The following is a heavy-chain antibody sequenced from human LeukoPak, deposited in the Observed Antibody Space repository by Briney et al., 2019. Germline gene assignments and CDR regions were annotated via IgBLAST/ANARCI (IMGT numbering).Heavy chain of an antibody. V-gene: IGHV3-23*01. Sequence: XISGSGGSTYYADSVKGRFTISRDNSKNTLYLQMNSLRAEGTAVYYCAKGRVTASRGDFDYWGQGTLATVSS. J-gene: IGHJ4*02. D-gene: IGHD2-21*02. CDR2: ISGSGGST. CDR3: AKGRVTASRGDFDY.